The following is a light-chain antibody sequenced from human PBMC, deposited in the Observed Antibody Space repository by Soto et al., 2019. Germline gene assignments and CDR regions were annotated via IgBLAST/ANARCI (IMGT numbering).Light chain of an antibody. Sequence: QSVLTQPASVSGSPEQSITISCTGTSSDVGSYNLVSWYQQHPGKAPKLMIYEVSKRPSGVSNRFSGSKSGNTASLTISGLQAEDEVDYYCCSYAGSSTWVFGGGTKLTVL. CDR3: CSYAGSSTWV. V-gene: IGLV2-23*02. CDR2: EVS. J-gene: IGLJ3*02. CDR1: SSDVGSYNL.